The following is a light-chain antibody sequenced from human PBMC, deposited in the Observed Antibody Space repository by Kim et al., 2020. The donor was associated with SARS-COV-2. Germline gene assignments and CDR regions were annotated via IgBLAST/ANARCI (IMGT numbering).Light chain of an antibody. CDR2: GAS. V-gene: IGKV3-15*01. CDR1: QSVNSN. Sequence: EIVMKQSPATLSVSPGDEVTLACTASQSVNSNLAWYQQKRGQSPTLLIYGASTRATGVPARFSGRGFGTEFTFTISSLQSEDFAVYYCQQYDNWPPYTFGQGTKLEI. J-gene: IGKJ2*01. CDR3: QQYDNWPPYT.